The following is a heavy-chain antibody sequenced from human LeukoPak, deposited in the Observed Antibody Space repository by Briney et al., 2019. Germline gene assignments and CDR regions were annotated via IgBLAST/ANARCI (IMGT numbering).Heavy chain of an antibody. D-gene: IGHD6-19*01. V-gene: IGHV4-39*01. CDR3: ARNWVADSFDF. J-gene: IGHJ3*01. CDR2: IFYRGST. Sequence: SETLSLTCTVSGGSISNSTYYWGWVRQPPGKGLEWIGSIFYRGSTYYTPSLKSRVTISVDTSKNQFSLKLTSVTAADTAMYFCARNWVADSFDFWSQGTMVTVSS. CDR1: GGSISNSTYY.